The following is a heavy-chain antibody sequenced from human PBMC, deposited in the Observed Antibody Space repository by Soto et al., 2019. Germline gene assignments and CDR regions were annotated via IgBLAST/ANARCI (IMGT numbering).Heavy chain of an antibody. Sequence: PSETLSLTCTVSGGSISSYYWSWIRQPPGKGLEWIGYIYYSGSTNYNPSLKSRVTISVDTSKNQFSLKLSSVTAADTAVYYCARVQPFGESYFDYWGQGTLVTVSS. CDR1: GGSISSYY. V-gene: IGHV4-59*01. D-gene: IGHD3-10*01. CDR2: IYYSGST. J-gene: IGHJ4*02. CDR3: ARVQPFGESYFDY.